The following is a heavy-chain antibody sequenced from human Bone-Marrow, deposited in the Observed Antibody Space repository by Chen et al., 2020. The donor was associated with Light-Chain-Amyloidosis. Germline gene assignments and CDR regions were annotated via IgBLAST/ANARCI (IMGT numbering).Heavy chain of an antibody. V-gene: IGHV3-33*01. Sequence: QVQLVESGGGVVQPGRSLRLSCAASGFTFRSYGMHWVRKAPGKGLEWVAVIWYDGSNKYYADSVKGRFTISRDNSKNTLYLQMNSLRAEDTAVYYCARDRVVRFLGPGFDIWGQGTMVTVSS. CDR3: ARDRVVRFLGPGFDI. CDR2: IWYDGSNK. D-gene: IGHD3-3*01. J-gene: IGHJ3*02. CDR1: GFTFRSYG.